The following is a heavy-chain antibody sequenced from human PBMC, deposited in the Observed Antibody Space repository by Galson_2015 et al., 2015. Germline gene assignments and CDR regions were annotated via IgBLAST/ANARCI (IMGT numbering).Heavy chain of an antibody. Sequence: SLRLSCAASGFTFGDYAMSWVRQAPGKGLEWVGFIRSKAYGGTTEYAASVKGRFTISRDDSKSIAYLQMNSLKTEDTAVYYCTRVLAENYGSEYYFDYWGQGTLVTVSS. CDR1: GFTFGDYA. J-gene: IGHJ4*02. V-gene: IGHV3-49*04. CDR3: TRVLAENYGSEYYFDY. CDR2: IRSKAYGGTT. D-gene: IGHD3-10*01.